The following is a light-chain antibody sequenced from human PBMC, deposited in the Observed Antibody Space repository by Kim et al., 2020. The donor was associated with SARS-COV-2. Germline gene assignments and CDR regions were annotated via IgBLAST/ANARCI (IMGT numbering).Light chain of an antibody. CDR3: NSRDNSAKVI. J-gene: IGLJ7*01. Sequence: SSELTQDPAVSVALGQTVRITCQGDNLRNYYATWYQHKPGQAPALAIYGRNSRPSGIPDRFSGSTSGNTASLTITGAQAEDEADYYCNSRDNSAKVIFGGGTQLTVL. CDR1: NLRNYY. V-gene: IGLV3-19*01. CDR2: GRN.